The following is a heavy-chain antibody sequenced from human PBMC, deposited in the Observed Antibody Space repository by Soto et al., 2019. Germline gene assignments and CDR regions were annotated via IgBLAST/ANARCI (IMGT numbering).Heavy chain of an antibody. Sequence: PSETLSLTCAVYGGSFSGYYWSWIRQPPGKGLEWIGEINHSGSTNYNPSLKSRVTISVDTSKSQFSLELRSVTAADTGVYYCARRHSFSSRWRNWFDPWGQGTLVTVSS. CDR1: GGSFSGYY. CDR3: ARRHSFSSRWRNWFDP. J-gene: IGHJ5*02. D-gene: IGHD6-13*01. V-gene: IGHV4-34*01. CDR2: INHSGST.